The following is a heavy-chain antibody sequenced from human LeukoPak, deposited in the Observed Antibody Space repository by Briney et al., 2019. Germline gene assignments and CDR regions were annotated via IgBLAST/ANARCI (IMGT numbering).Heavy chain of an antibody. CDR1: GFTFSNYW. D-gene: IGHD6-13*01. Sequence: GGSLRLSCAASGFTFSNYWMSWVRQAPGKGLEWVANIKQDGSEKYYVDSVKGRFTISRDNAKNSLYLQMNSLRAEDTAVYYCARAGSSWYDYFDYWGQGTLVTVSS. V-gene: IGHV3-7*03. CDR3: ARAGSSWYDYFDY. CDR2: IKQDGSEK. J-gene: IGHJ4*02.